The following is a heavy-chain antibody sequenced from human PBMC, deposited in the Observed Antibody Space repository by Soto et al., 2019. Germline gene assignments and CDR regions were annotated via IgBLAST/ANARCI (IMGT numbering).Heavy chain of an antibody. J-gene: IGHJ5*01. V-gene: IGHV1-3*01. CDR3: ARDRCSSTTCYAWFDS. Sequence: QVQLVQSGAEVKKPGASVKVSCKASGYTFTSYGVHWVRQAPGQRLEWMGWINAGNGNTKYSQKFQGRVTITRDTSVSTAYMELSSLRSEDTAVYYCARDRCSSTTCYAWFDSWGQGTLVTVSS. CDR2: INAGNGNT. D-gene: IGHD2-2*01. CDR1: GYTFTSYG.